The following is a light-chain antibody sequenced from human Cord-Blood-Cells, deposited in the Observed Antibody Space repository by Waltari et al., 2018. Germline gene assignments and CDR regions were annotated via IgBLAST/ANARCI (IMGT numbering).Light chain of an antibody. J-gene: IGKJ2*03. CDR2: GAS. V-gene: IGKV3-20*01. CDR1: QAVSSSY. Sequence: VLTQSPGTLSLSPGERDTLSCRASQAVSSSYLAWYQQRPVQAPMLLIYGASIRATGIPDRFSGSGSGTDFTLTISRLEPEDFAVYYCQQYGSSPHSFGQGTKLEIK. CDR3: QQYGSSPHS.